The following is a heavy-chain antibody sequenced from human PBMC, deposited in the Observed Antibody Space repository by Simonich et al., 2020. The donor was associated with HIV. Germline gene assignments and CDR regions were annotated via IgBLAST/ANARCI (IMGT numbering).Heavy chain of an antibody. Sequence: QVQLQQWGAGLLKPSDTLSLTCAVYCRSFMAYYWSWIRLPPGKGIEWIGEVNHSGSTSYNASLKSRVTISIDTSKNQFSLKLSSVTAADTAVYYCVRREGFWFDFWGQGALVPVSS. CDR2: VNHSGST. V-gene: IGHV4-34*01. CDR3: VRREGFWFDF. J-gene: IGHJ5*01. CDR1: CRSFMAYY.